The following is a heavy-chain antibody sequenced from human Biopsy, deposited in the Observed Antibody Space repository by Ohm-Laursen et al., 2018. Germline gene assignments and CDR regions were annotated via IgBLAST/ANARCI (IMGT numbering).Heavy chain of an antibody. D-gene: IGHD2-2*01. V-gene: IGHV1-2*02. CDR3: ARVEDSTRHWYFDL. Sequence: SVKVSCKASGYTFTDYSLHWVRQAPGQGLEWMGWINTRRGDTNYAQKFQGRVTMTRDTSTTTVFMELTSLRSDDTAMYYCARVEDSTRHWYFDLWGRGTQVTVSS. J-gene: IGHJ2*01. CDR2: INTRRGDT. CDR1: GYTFTDYS.